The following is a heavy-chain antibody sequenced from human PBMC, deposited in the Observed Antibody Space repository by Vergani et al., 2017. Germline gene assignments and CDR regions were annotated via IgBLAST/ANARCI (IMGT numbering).Heavy chain of an antibody. CDR2: IIPIFGTA. D-gene: IGHD3-10*01. CDR3: ARPEDGSGSYSYYYYYYGMDV. Sequence: QVQLVQSGAEVKKPGSSVKVSKASGGTFSSYAISWVRQAPGQGLEWMGGIIPIFGTANYAQKFQGRVTITADESTSTAYMELSSLRSEDTAVYYCARPEDGSGSYSYYYYYYGMDVWGQGTTVTVSS. CDR1: GGTFSSYA. J-gene: IGHJ6*02. V-gene: IGHV1-69*12.